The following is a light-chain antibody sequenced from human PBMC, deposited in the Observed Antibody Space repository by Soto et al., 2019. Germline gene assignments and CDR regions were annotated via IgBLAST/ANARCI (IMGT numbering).Light chain of an antibody. CDR2: AAS. V-gene: IGKV1-12*01. CDR1: VGISSW. CDR3: QPANSFPLT. Sequence: DIQLTQSLSSVSASVGDRVTITCRTSVGISSWLAWYQQKPGKAPKLLIYAASSLQSGVPSRFSGSGSGTDFSLTISSLQPEDIATYYCQPANSFPLTFGGGTKVQIK. J-gene: IGKJ4*01.